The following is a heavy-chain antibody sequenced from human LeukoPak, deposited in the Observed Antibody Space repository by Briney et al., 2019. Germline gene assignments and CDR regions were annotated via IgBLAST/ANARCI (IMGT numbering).Heavy chain of an antibody. Sequence: PGGSLRLSCAASGFTFSSYSMNWVRKAPGKGLGWVSYISSSSSTIYYADSVKGRFTISRDNAKNSLYLQMNSLRAEDTAVYYCARKGAGYSGSYYYYYGMDVWGQGTTVTVSS. CDR1: GFTFSSYS. CDR2: ISSSSSTI. CDR3: ARKGAGYSGSYYYYYGMDV. D-gene: IGHD1-26*01. J-gene: IGHJ6*02. V-gene: IGHV3-48*04.